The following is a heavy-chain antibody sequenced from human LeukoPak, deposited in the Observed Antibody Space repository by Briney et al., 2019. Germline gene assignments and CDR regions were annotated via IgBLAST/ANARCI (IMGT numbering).Heavy chain of an antibody. CDR1: GGTFSSYA. V-gene: IGHV1-69*04. D-gene: IGHD4-23*01. CDR3: ARDPSSTVVMRYYFDY. J-gene: IGHJ4*02. CDR2: IITIFGIA. Sequence: SVKVSCKASGGTFSSYAISWVRQAPGQGLEWMGRIITIFGIANYAQKFQGRVTITADTSTSTAYLELSSLRSEETAVYYCARDPSSTVVMRYYFDYWGQGTLVTVSS.